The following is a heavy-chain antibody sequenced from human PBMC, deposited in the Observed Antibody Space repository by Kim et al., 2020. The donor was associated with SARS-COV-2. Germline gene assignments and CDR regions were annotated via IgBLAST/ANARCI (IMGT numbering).Heavy chain of an antibody. D-gene: IGHD3-10*01. CDR2: VSDSGST. Sequence: SETLSLTCTVSDDSISSYYWSWVRRPPGKGLEWIGYVSDSGSTNYNPSLKSRVTLSVDTSNNQVSLNLNSVTAADTAVYYCARGGVRGIITFLDSWGQGT. CDR3: ARGGVRGIITFLDS. CDR1: DDSISSYY. J-gene: IGHJ4*02. V-gene: IGHV4-59*01.